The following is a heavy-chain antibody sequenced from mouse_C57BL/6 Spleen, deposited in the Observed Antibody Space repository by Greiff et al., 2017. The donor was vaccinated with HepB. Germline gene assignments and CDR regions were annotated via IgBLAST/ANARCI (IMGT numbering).Heavy chain of an antibody. CDR1: GFTFSSYG. CDR2: ISSGGSYT. Sequence: EVQGVESGGDLVKPGGSLKLSCAASGFTFSSYGMSWVRQTPDKRLEWVATISSGGSYTYYPDSVKGRFTISRDNAKNTLYLQMSSLKSEDTAMYYCARPPYYEYDEGSWFAYWGQGTLVTVSA. D-gene: IGHD2-4*01. CDR3: ARPPYYEYDEGSWFAY. V-gene: IGHV5-6*01. J-gene: IGHJ3*01.